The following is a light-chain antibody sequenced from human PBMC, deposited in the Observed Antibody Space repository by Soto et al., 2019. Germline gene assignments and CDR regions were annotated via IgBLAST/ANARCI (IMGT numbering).Light chain of an antibody. V-gene: IGKV3-20*01. CDR1: QSVSSSY. CDR2: GAS. J-gene: IGKJ3*01. CDR3: PQYGSSPFT. Sequence: ESVLTQSPGTLSMSPGERATLSCRASQSVSSSYSAWYQQKPGQAPRLLICGASRRATVIPDRFSGSGTGTAFTLTISRLEHEELAVYYCPQYGSSPFTFGPGTKVDIK.